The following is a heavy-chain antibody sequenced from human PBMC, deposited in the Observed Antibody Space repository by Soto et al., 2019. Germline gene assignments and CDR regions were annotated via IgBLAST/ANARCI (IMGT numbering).Heavy chain of an antibody. D-gene: IGHD5-12*01. CDR1: GGSVSNNNW. CDR2: IHHSGGT. Sequence: QVQLQESGPGLVKPSGTLSLSCAVSGGSVSNNNWWSWVRQSPGHGLEWIGEIHHSGGTSYNPSLERRATLSVDKSKNELSLRLNYVTAADTAVYYCTKNSAYALDYWGLGILVTVSS. J-gene: IGHJ4*02. CDR3: TKNSAYALDY. V-gene: IGHV4-4*02.